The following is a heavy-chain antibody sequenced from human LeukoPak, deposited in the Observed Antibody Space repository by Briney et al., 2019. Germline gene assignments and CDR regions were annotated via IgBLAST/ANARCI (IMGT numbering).Heavy chain of an antibody. CDR2: INPSGGST. CDR3: ARELAPNVIPAAYFDY. D-gene: IGHD2-2*01. Sequence: ASVKVSCKASGYTFTSYYMHWVRQAPGQGLEWMGIINPSGGSTSYAQKFQGRVTMTRDTSTSTVYMELSSLRSEDTAVYYCARELAPNVIPAAYFDYWGQGTQVTVSS. CDR1: GYTFTSYY. V-gene: IGHV1-46*01. J-gene: IGHJ4*02.